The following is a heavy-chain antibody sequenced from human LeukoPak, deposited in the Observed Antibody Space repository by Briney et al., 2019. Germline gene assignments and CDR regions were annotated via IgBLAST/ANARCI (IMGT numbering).Heavy chain of an antibody. CDR2: ISASGGST. V-gene: IGHV3-23*01. CDR3: AKDGGSGSLDY. D-gene: IGHD1-26*01. CDR1: GFTFSSSA. Sequence: GGSLRLSCAASGFTFSSSAMSWVRQVPGKGLEWVSGISASGGSTSYADSVKGRFTISRDNSKNTLYLQMNSLRAEDTAVYYCAKDGGSGSLDYWGQGTLVTVSS. J-gene: IGHJ4*02.